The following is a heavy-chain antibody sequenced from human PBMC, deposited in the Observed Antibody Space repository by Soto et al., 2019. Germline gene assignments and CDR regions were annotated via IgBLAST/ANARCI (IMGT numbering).Heavy chain of an antibody. CDR3: TKETQANLGTGGFDF. J-gene: IGHJ4*02. V-gene: IGHV3-9*01. CDR2: VSWNSGSV. D-gene: IGHD7-27*01. Sequence: RLSCAASGFTFDDYAMHWVRQAPGKGLEWVSGVSWNSGSVNYADSVKGRFTISRDNAKNSLYLQIDSLRTEDTALYYCTKETQANLGTGGFDFWGQGTLVTVSS. CDR1: GFTFDDYA.